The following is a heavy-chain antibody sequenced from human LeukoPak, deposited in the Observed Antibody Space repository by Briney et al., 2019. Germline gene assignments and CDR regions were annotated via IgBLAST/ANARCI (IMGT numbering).Heavy chain of an antibody. D-gene: IGHD4-17*01. V-gene: IGHV1-69*06. CDR3: ARESPPSVTPPSPFDY. Sequence: SVKVSCKASGGTFSSYAISWVRRAPGQGLEWMGGIISIFGTANYAQKFQGRVTITADKSTSTAYMELSSLRSEDTAVYYCARESPPSVTPPSPFDYWGQGTLVTVSS. J-gene: IGHJ4*02. CDR2: IISIFGTA. CDR1: GGTFSSYA.